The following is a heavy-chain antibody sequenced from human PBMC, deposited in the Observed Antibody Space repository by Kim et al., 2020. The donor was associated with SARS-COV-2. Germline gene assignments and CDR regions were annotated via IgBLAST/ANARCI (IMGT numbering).Heavy chain of an antibody. CDR2: IYYSGST. V-gene: IGHV4-39*07. CDR3: ARVLLWFGELLNWFDP. CDR1: FCPPSSSSHY. J-gene: IGHJ5*02. Sequence: ETLSLTFTFSFCPPSSSSHYCGWIRQPPGNGLEWIGSIYYSGSTYYNPSLKSRVTISVDTSKNQFSLKLSSVTAADTAVYYCARVLLWFGELLNWFDPWGQGTLVTVSS. D-gene: IGHD3-10*01.